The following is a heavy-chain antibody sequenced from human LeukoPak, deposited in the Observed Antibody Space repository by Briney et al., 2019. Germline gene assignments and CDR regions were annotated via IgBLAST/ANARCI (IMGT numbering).Heavy chain of an antibody. CDR2: ISSLSGTI. Sequence: PGGSLRLSCAASGFTFSSYSMNWVRQAPGEGLEWVSYISSLSGTIYYADSVKGRFTISRDNAKNSLYLQMDSLRAEDTAVYYCARAGYSYGYPGGIDYWGQGTLVTVSS. CDR1: GFTFSSYS. J-gene: IGHJ4*02. D-gene: IGHD5-18*01. V-gene: IGHV3-48*01. CDR3: ARAGYSYGYPGGIDY.